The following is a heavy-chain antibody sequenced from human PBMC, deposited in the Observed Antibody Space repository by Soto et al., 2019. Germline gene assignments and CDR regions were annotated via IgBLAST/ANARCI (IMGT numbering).Heavy chain of an antibody. CDR2: ISYDGSNK. J-gene: IGHJ2*01. D-gene: IGHD2-2*01. CDR3: ARDGPQEELVPAAPYWYFDL. CDR1: GFTFSSYA. Sequence: QVQLVESGGGVVQPGRSLRLSCAASGFTFSSYAMHWVRQAPGKGLEWVAVISYDGSNKYYADSVKGRFTISRDNSKNPLYLQVNSLRAEDTAVYYCARDGPQEELVPAAPYWYFDLWGRGTLVTVSA. V-gene: IGHV3-30-3*01.